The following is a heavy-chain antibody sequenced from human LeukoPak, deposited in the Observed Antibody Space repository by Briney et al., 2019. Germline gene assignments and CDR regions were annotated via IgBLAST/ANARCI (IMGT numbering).Heavy chain of an antibody. CDR3: ASEHSGNYYRPFDY. V-gene: IGHV3-21*01. Sequence: GGSLRLSCAASAFTFSTYSMNWVRQAPGKGLEWVSSISSSSLYIYYADSVKGRFTISRDNAKNSLYLQMNSLRAEDTAVYYCASEHSGNYYRPFDYWGQGTLITVSS. CDR1: AFTFSTYS. D-gene: IGHD1-26*01. J-gene: IGHJ4*02. CDR2: ISSSSLYI.